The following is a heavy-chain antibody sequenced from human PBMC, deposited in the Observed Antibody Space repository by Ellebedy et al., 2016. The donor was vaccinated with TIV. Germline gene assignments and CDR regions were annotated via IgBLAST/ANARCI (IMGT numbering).Heavy chain of an antibody. CDR2: LGGSSENT. CDR1: GFTFSNYA. J-gene: IGHJ4*02. V-gene: IGHV3-23*01. D-gene: IGHD6-19*01. CDR3: AKTASKGRGWRTPIDY. Sequence: GESLKISCAASGFTFSNYAMSWVRQAPGKGLEWVSALGGSSENTYYADSVQGRFTISRDNSENTLYLQMKSRRAEDTAVYYCAKTASKGRGWRTPIDYWGQGTLVTVSS.